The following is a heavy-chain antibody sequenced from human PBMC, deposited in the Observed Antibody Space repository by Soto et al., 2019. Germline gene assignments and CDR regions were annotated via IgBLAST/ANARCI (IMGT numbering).Heavy chain of an antibody. CDR2: ISGSGGST. D-gene: IGHD3-22*01. Sequence: GGSLRLSCAASGFTFSSYAMSWVRQAPGKGLEWVSAISGSGGSTYYADSVKGRFTISRDNSKNTLYLQMNSLRAEDTAVYYCAKVRAYYYDSSGYYPGFDYWGQGTLVTVSS. J-gene: IGHJ4*02. V-gene: IGHV3-23*01. CDR3: AKVRAYYYDSSGYYPGFDY. CDR1: GFTFSSYA.